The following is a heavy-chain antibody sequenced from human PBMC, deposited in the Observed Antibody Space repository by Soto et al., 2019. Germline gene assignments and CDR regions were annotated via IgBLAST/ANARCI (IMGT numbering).Heavy chain of an antibody. Sequence: SETLSLTCTVSGGSISSGDYYWSWIRQPPGKGLEWIGYIYYSGSTYYNPSLKSRVTISVDTSKNQFSPKLSSVTAADTAVYYCARTPRIAAAGLYYFDYWGQGTLVTVPQ. J-gene: IGHJ4*02. V-gene: IGHV4-30-4*01. CDR1: GGSISSGDYY. CDR3: ARTPRIAAAGLYYFDY. D-gene: IGHD6-13*01. CDR2: IYYSGST.